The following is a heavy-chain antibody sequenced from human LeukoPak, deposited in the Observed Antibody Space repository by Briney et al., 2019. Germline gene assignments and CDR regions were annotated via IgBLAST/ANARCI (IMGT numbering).Heavy chain of an antibody. D-gene: IGHD3-22*01. J-gene: IGHJ3*01. V-gene: IGHV3-30*02. CDR3: ARFVSSGPL. CDR2: IRYDGTNT. Sequence: AGGSLRLSCAASGFSFSTYGIHWVRQAPGKGLEWVAFIRYDGTNTYYADSVKGRFTISRDNSKNTVYLQMNSLRVEDTAVHYCARFVSSGPLWGQGTMVTVSS. CDR1: GFSFSTYG.